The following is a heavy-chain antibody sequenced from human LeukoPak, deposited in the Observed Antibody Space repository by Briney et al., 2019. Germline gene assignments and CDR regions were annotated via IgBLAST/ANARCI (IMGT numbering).Heavy chain of an antibody. J-gene: IGHJ5*02. D-gene: IGHD2-8*02. Sequence: SETLSLTCAVYGGSFSGYYWSWIRQPPGKGLEWIGEINHSGSTNYNPSLKSRVTISVDTSKNQFSLKLSSVTAADTAVYYCARYPTNFTVGFDPWGQGTLVTVSS. CDR2: INHSGST. CDR1: GGSFSGYY. V-gene: IGHV4-34*01. CDR3: ARYPTNFTVGFDP.